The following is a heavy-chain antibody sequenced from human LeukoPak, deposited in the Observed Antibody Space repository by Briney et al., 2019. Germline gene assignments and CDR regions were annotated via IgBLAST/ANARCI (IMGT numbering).Heavy chain of an antibody. CDR2: INPKSGDT. D-gene: IGHD3-22*01. CDR3: ARDLYYDSSGYYWPYYGMDV. Sequence: ASVKVSCKASGYSFTGYHMHWVRQAPGQGLEWMGWINPKSGDTKYAQKFQGRVTMTTDTSTSTAYMELRSLRSDDTAVYYCARDLYYDSSGYYWPYYGMDVWGQGTTVTVSS. CDR1: GYSFTGYH. J-gene: IGHJ6*02. V-gene: IGHV1-2*02.